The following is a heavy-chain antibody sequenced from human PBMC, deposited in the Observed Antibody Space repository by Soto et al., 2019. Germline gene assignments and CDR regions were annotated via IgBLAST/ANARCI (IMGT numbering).Heavy chain of an antibody. J-gene: IGHJ3*02. CDR3: AKEGLDFWSGYYLDAFDI. V-gene: IGHV3-30*18. D-gene: IGHD3-3*01. CDR2: ISYDGSNK. Sequence: GGSLRLSCAASGFTFSSYGMHWVRQAPGKGLEWVAVISYDGSNKYYADSVKGRFTISRDNSKNTLYLQMNSLRAEDTAVYYCAKEGLDFWSGYYLDAFDIWGQGTMVTVSS. CDR1: GFTFSSYG.